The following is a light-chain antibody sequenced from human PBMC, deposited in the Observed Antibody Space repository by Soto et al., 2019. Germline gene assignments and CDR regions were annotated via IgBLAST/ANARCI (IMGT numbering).Light chain of an antibody. V-gene: IGKV3-20*01. Sequence: EIVLTQSPGTLSLSPGERATLSCRASQSVSSTFLAWYQQKPGQAPRVLIYGSSARAAGIPNRFSGSGSGTDFPPTISRLEPEVFAVYSCQQYDISRTFGQGPKVEMK. J-gene: IGKJ1*01. CDR2: GSS. CDR1: QSVSSTF. CDR3: QQYDISRT.